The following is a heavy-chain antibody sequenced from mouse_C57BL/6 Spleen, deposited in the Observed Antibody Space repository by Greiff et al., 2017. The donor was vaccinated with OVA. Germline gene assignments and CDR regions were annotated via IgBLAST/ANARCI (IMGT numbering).Heavy chain of an antibody. CDR1: GYAFTNYL. CDR2: INPGSGGT. V-gene: IGHV1-54*01. Sequence: QVHVKQSGAELVRPGTSVKVSCKASGYAFTNYLIEWVKQRPGQGLEWIGVINPGSGGTNYNEKFKGKATLTADKSSSTAYMQLSSLTSEDSAVYFCARGGYGNPYYAMDYWGQGTSVTVSS. J-gene: IGHJ4*01. CDR3: ARGGYGNPYYAMDY. D-gene: IGHD2-10*02.